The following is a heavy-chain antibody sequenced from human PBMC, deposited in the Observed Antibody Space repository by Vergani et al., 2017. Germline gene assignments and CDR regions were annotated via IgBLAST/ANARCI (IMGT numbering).Heavy chain of an antibody. J-gene: IGHJ6*03. CDR2: ISYNGGNQ. D-gene: IGHD6-19*01. V-gene: IGHV3-33*05. Sequence: QVQLVESGGNLVQPGRSLRLSCAAAGFKFSNFGMHWVRQVPGKGLEWVAFISYNGGNQYYADSVQGRFTISRDNTKNILYLQMSSLRVEDTALYYCTRDVADTHSSIRPLNYHYFMDVWGEGTTVTVSS. CDR1: GFKFSNFG. CDR3: TRDVADTHSSIRPLNYHYFMDV.